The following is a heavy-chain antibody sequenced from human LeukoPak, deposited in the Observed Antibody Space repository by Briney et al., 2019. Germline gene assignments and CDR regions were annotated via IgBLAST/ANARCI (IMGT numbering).Heavy chain of an antibody. Sequence: PGESLKISCKGSGYTFTNYWIGWVRQMPGKGLEWMGIIYPGDSDTRYSPSLQGQVTFSADKSISTAYLQWSSLKASDTAIYYCARRGSGYHHYDYWGQGTLVTVSS. J-gene: IGHJ4*02. CDR2: IYPGDSDT. CDR1: GYTFTNYW. CDR3: ARRGSGYHHYDY. V-gene: IGHV5-51*01. D-gene: IGHD3-22*01.